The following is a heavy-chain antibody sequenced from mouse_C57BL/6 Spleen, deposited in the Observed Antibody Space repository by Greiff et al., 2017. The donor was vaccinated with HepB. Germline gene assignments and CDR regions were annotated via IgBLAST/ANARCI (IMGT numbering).Heavy chain of an antibody. J-gene: IGHJ2*01. V-gene: IGHV1-26*01. CDR3: ARWDPRGY. D-gene: IGHD4-1*01. CDR2: INPNNGGT. Sequence: EVQLQQSGPELVKPGASVKISCKASGYTFTDYYMNWVKQSHGKSLEWIGDINPNNGGTSYNQKFKGKATLTVDKSSSTAYMELRSLTSEDSAVYYCARWDPRGYWGQGTTLTVSS. CDR1: GYTFTDYY.